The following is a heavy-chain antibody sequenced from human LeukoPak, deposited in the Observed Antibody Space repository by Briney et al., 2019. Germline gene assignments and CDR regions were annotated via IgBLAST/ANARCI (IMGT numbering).Heavy chain of an antibody. V-gene: IGHV4-4*07. CDR1: GGSISSYY. D-gene: IGHD2-2*01. CDR2: IYTSGST. Sequence: WETLSLTCTVSGGSISSYYWSWIRQPAGKGLDWIGRIYTSGSTNYNPSLKSRVTMSVDTSKNQFSLKLSSVTAADTAVYYCARGRYCSSTSCYYFDYWGPGTLVTVSS. J-gene: IGHJ4*02. CDR3: ARGRYCSSTSCYYFDY.